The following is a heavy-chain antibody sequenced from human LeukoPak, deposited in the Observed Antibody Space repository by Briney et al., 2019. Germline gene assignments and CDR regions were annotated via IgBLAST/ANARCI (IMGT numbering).Heavy chain of an antibody. D-gene: IGHD2-2*01. J-gene: IGHJ3*02. CDR3: TTGYCSSTSCKKHRDAFDI. CDR2: IKSKTDGETT. Sequence: WIRQAPGKGLEWVGRIKSKTDGETTDYAAPVKGRFTISRDDSKNTLYLQMNSLKTEDTAVYYCTTGYCSSTSCKKHRDAFDIWGQGTVVTVSS. V-gene: IGHV3-15*01.